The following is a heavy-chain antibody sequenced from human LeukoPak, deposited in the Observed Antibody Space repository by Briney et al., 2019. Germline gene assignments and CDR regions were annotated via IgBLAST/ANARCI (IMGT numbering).Heavy chain of an antibody. CDR2: ISYDGSNK. D-gene: IGHD3-9*01. Sequence: PGRSLRLSCAASGFTFSSYAMHWVRQAPGKGLEWEAVISYDGSNKYYADSVKGLFTISRDNSKNTLYLQMNSLRAEDTAVYYCARGGTYCDILTGRQAFDIWGQGTMVTVSS. CDR3: ARGGTYCDILTGRQAFDI. V-gene: IGHV3-30*04. J-gene: IGHJ3*02. CDR1: GFTFSSYA.